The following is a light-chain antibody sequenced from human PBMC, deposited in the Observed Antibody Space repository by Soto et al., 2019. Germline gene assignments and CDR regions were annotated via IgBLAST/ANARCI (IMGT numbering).Light chain of an antibody. CDR1: QSVSSSY. J-gene: IGKJ4*01. Sequence: EIVLTQSPGTLSLSPGERATLSCRAGQSVSSSYLAWYQQKPGQAPRLLIYGASNRATGIPARFSGSGSGTDFTLTISSLEPEDFAVYYCQQRSNWPRLTFGGGTKVDIK. CDR2: GAS. V-gene: IGKV3-11*01. CDR3: QQRSNWPRLT.